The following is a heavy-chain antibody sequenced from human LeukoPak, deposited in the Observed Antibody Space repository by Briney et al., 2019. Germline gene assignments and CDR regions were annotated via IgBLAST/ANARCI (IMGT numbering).Heavy chain of an antibody. J-gene: IGHJ4*02. Sequence: ASVKVSCKASGYTFTSYAMNWVRQAPGQGLEWMGWINTNTGNPTYAQGFTGRFVFSLDTSVSTAYLQISSLKVEDTAVYYCARVFAPPAAGRDVDYWGQGTLVTVSS. V-gene: IGHV7-4-1*02. CDR3: ARVFAPPAAGRDVDY. CDR1: GYTFTSYA. CDR2: INTNTGNP. D-gene: IGHD6-13*01.